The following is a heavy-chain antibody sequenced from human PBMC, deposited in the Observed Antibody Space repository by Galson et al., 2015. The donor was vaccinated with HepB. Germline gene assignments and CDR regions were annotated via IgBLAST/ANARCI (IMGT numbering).Heavy chain of an antibody. CDR2: IDPSDSYT. CDR3: ARLGEGVVIIGRAYYYMDV. J-gene: IGHJ6*03. CDR1: GYSFTSYW. Sequence: QSGAEVKKPGESLKISCKGSGYSFTSYWISWVRQMPGKGLEWMGRIDPSDSYTNYSPSFQGHVTISADKSISTAYLQWSSLKASDTAMYYCARLGEGVVIIGRAYYYMDVWGKGTTVTVSS. V-gene: IGHV5-10-1*01. D-gene: IGHD3-3*01.